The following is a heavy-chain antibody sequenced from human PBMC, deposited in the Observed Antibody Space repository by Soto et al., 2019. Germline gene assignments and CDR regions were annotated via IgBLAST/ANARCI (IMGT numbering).Heavy chain of an antibody. CDR1: GFTFSSYS. V-gene: IGHV3-21*01. CDR3: ARAIVASSGYSMTFDY. Sequence: EVQLVESGGGLVKPGGSLRLSCAASGFTFSSYSMNWVRQAPGKGLEWVSSISSSSSYIYYADSVKGRFTISRDNAKNSLYLQMNSLRAEDTAVYYCARAIVASSGYSMTFDYWGQGTLVTVSS. D-gene: IGHD3-22*01. CDR2: ISSSSSYI. J-gene: IGHJ4*02.